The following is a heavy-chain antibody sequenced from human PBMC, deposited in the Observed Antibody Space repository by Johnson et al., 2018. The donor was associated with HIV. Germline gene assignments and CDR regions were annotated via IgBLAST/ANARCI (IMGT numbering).Heavy chain of an antibody. V-gene: IGHV3-23*04. J-gene: IGHJ3*02. Sequence: VQLVESGGGVVRPGGSLRLSCAASGFTFDDYGMSWVRQAPGKGLEWVSAISGSGGSTYYADSVKGRFTISRDNSKNTLYLQMNSLRAEDTAVYYCARDNEDIVLVGAFDIWGQGTMVTVSS. CDR2: ISGSGGST. D-gene: IGHD2-8*02. CDR3: ARDNEDIVLVGAFDI. CDR1: GFTFDDYG.